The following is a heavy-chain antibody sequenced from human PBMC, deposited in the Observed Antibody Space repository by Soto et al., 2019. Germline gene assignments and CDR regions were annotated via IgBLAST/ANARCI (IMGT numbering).Heavy chain of an antibody. Sequence: SETLSLTCFVSGYFIGAGGYYWSWIRHHPGKGPEWIGSFYSSGSIIYNPSLRSRASISGDMSTNQFSMSLTSVTAADTARYYCARMYSSGSGWFHPWGQGTLVTVSS. CDR2: FYSSGSI. V-gene: IGHV4-31*02. J-gene: IGHJ5*02. CDR1: GYFIGAGGYY. CDR3: ARMYSSGSGWFHP. D-gene: IGHD6-19*01.